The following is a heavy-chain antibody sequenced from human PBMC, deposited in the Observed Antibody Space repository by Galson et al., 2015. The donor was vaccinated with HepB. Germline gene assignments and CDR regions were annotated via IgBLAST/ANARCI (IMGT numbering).Heavy chain of an antibody. J-gene: IGHJ5*02. CDR1: GDSVSSNSAT. Sequence: CAISGDSVSSNSATRNWIRQSPSKGLEGLGRTYYRSKWYNDYAVSVKSRITINPDTSKNQFSLQLNSVTSEDTAVYYCARVRTALFDPWGQGTLVTVSS. CDR3: ARVRTALFDP. D-gene: IGHD5-18*01. CDR2: TYYRSKWYN. V-gene: IGHV6-1*01.